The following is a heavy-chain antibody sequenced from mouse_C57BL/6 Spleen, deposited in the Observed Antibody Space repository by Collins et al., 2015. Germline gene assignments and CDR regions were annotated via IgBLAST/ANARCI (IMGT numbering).Heavy chain of an antibody. J-gene: IGHJ2*01. Sequence: GEINPNTGGTTYNQKFKAKATLTVDKSSSTAYMQLKSLTSEDSAVYYCASGGYYGSPYYFDYWGQGTTLTVSS. D-gene: IGHD1-1*01. V-gene: IGHV1-42*01. CDR2: INPNTGGT. CDR3: ASGGYYGSPYYFDY.